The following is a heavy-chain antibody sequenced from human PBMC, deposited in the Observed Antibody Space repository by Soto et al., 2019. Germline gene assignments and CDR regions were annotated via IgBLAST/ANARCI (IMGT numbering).Heavy chain of an antibody. D-gene: IGHD6-13*01. CDR3: TRGPFYGSS. CDR1: GFTFSSYW. CDR2: INSDGSSS. V-gene: IGHV3-74*01. J-gene: IGHJ4*02. Sequence: AGGSLRLSCAASGFTFSSYWMHWVRQAPGKGLVWVSRINSDGSSSGYADSVKGRFTISRDNAKNTLYLQMNSLRAEDTALYYCTRGPFYGSSWGQGTLVTVSS.